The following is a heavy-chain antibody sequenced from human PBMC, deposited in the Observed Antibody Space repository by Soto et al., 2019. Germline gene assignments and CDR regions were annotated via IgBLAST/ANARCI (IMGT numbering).Heavy chain of an antibody. V-gene: IGHV5-51*01. Sequence: GESLKISCKGSGYSFTSYWIGWVRQMPGKGLEWMGIIYPGDSDTSYSPSFQGQVTISADKSISTAYLQWSSLKASDTAMYYCARRVGYGSGSYNGSPYYYYMDVWGKGTTVTVSS. CDR2: IYPGDSDT. CDR3: ARRVGYGSGSYNGSPYYYYMDV. CDR1: GYSFTSYW. J-gene: IGHJ6*03. D-gene: IGHD3-10*01.